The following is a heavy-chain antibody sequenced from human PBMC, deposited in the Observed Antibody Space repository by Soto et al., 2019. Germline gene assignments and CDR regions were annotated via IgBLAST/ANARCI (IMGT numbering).Heavy chain of an antibody. Sequence: SGPTLVNPTHTLTLTCIFSGFSLSTSGMRVSWIRQPPGKALEWLARIDWDDDKFYSTSLKTRLTISKDTSKNQVVLTMTNMDPVDTATYYCARMPRDGYNYFFDYWGQGTLVTVSS. CDR3: ARMPRDGYNYFFDY. J-gene: IGHJ4*02. CDR1: GFSLSTSGMR. D-gene: IGHD5-12*01. V-gene: IGHV2-70*04. CDR2: IDWDDDK.